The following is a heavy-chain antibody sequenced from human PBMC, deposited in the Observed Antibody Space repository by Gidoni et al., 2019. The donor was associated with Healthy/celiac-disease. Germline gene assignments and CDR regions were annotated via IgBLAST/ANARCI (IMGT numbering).Heavy chain of an antibody. V-gene: IGHV4-31*02. J-gene: IGHJ4*02. Sequence: YYNPSLKSRVTISVDTSKNQFSLKLSSVTAADTAVYYCARDLRTGGDYEVGYWGQGTLVTVSS. CDR3: ARDLRTGGDYEVGY. D-gene: IGHD4-17*01.